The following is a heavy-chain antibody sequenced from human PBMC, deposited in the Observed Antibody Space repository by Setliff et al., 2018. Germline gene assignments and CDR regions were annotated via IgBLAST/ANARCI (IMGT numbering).Heavy chain of an antibody. J-gene: IGHJ4*02. Sequence: PSETLSLTCTVSGGSISSGDYYWSWIRQPPGKGLEWIGYIYYSGCTYYNPSLKSRVTISMDTSKNQFSLKVSSVTAADTAVYYCARSFSRREKFLLDYWGQGALVTVSS. V-gene: IGHV4-30-4*08. CDR2: IYYSGCT. CDR1: GGSISSGDYY. CDR3: ARSFSRREKFLLDY.